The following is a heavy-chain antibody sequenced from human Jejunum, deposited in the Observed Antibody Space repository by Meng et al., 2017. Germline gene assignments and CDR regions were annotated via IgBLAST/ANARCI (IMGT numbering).Heavy chain of an antibody. Sequence: EVSLGQSGGGLVQPGGSLRLSCAASGFTFSSYAMSWVRQAPGKGLEWVSSISGRGDNTDYADSVKGRFTISRDNSRNTLYLQMNSLRAEDTALYSCAKDSQWMTTVDYWGQGTLVTVSS. CDR3: AKDSQWMTTVDY. V-gene: IGHV3-23*04. CDR2: ISGRGDNT. J-gene: IGHJ4*02. CDR1: GFTFSSYA. D-gene: IGHD4-17*01.